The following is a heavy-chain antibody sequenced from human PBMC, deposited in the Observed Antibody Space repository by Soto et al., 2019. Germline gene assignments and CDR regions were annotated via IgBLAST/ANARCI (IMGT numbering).Heavy chain of an antibody. CDR1: GFTFSSYG. CDR2: IWYDGSNK. D-gene: IGHD6-19*01. CDR3: AREGAVAGFLRFSPYNWFDP. Sequence: GGSLRLSCAASGFTFSSYGMHWVRQAPGKGLEWVAVIWYDGSNKYYADSVKGRFTISRDNSKNTLYLQMNSLRAEDTAVYYCAREGAVAGFLRFSPYNWFDPWGQGTLVTVSS. J-gene: IGHJ5*02. V-gene: IGHV3-33*01.